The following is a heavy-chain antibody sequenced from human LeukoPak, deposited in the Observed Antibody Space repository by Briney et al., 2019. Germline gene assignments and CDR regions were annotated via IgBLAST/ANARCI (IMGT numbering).Heavy chain of an antibody. CDR2: ITRDGNT. Sequence: GGSLRLSCPASGFTFGNYAMTWVRQAPGKGLEWVSVITRDGNTHYADSVKGRFTISRDNSQNTVFLQMSSLRAEDTAVYYCTRLSGYYLFDYWGQGTLVTVSS. D-gene: IGHD2/OR15-2a*01. CDR3: TRLSGYYLFDY. CDR1: GFTFGNYA. V-gene: IGHV3-23*01. J-gene: IGHJ4*02.